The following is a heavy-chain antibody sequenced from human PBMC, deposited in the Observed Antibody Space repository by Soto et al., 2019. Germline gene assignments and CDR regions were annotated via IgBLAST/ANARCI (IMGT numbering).Heavy chain of an antibody. V-gene: IGHV3-33*01. CDR1: GFTFSSYG. CDR3: AREQDQGVRYFDWLLPENYYGMDV. CDR2: IWYDGSNK. D-gene: IGHD3-9*01. J-gene: IGHJ6*02. Sequence: GGSLRLSCAASGFTFSSYGMHWVRQAPGKGLEWVAVIWYDGSNKYYADSVKGRFTISRDNSKNTLYLQMNSLRAEDTAVYYCAREQDQGVRYFDWLLPENYYGMDVWGQGTTVTVSS.